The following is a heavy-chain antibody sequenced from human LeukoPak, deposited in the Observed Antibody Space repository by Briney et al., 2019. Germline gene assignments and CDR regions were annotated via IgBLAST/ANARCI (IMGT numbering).Heavy chain of an antibody. CDR3: ARDLIAAAGPFDY. Sequence: GGSLRLSCAASGFTFSSYWMSWVRQAPGKRLEWVANIKQDGSEKYYVDSVKGRFTISRDNAKSSLYLQMNSLRAEDTAVYYCARDLIAAAGPFDYWGQGTLVTVSS. V-gene: IGHV3-7*01. D-gene: IGHD6-13*01. CDR2: IKQDGSEK. J-gene: IGHJ4*02. CDR1: GFTFSSYW.